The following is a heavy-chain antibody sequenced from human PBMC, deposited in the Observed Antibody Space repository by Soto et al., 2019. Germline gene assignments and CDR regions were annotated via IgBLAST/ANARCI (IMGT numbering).Heavy chain of an antibody. D-gene: IGHD5-12*01. J-gene: IGHJ4*02. Sequence: PGGSLRLSCAASGFTFSSYGMHWVRQAPGKGLEWVAVIWYDGSNKYYADSVKGRFTISRDNSKNTLYLQMNSLRAEDTAVYYCARGEWLRPPDYWGQGTLVTVSS. V-gene: IGHV3-33*01. CDR1: GFTFSSYG. CDR3: ARGEWLRPPDY. CDR2: IWYDGSNK.